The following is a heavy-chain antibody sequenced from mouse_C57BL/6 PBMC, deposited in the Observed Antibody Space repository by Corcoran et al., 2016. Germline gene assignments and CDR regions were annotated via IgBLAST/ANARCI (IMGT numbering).Heavy chain of an antibody. CDR1: GYTFTGYW. J-gene: IGHJ4*01. D-gene: IGHD1-1*01. CDR3: SRAQFITTVVDYYAMDY. CDR2: ILPGSGST. Sequence: QVQLQQSGAELMKPGASVKLSCTATGYTFTGYWIEWVKQRPGHGREWIGEILPGSGSTNYNEKFKGKATLTADTSSNTAYIQLSSLTTEDSAIYYCSRAQFITTVVDYYAMDYWGQGTLVTVSS. V-gene: IGHV1-9*01.